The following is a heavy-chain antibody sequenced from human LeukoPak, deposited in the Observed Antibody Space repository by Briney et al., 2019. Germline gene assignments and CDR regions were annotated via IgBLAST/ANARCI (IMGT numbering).Heavy chain of an antibody. CDR2: IKQDGSEK. CDR3: AGSGWQVYLDY. D-gene: IGHD6-19*01. Sequence: GSLRLSCAASGFTFSRFWMTWVRQAPGKGLEWVANIKQDGSEKYYVDSVKGRFTISRDNARNSLSLQMNSLRAEDTAVYYCAGSGWQVYLDYWGQGTLVTVSS. J-gene: IGHJ4*02. V-gene: IGHV3-7*01. CDR1: GFTFSRFW.